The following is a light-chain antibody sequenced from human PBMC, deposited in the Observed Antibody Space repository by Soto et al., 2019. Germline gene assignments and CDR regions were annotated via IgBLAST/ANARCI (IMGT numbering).Light chain of an antibody. Sequence: EIVMTQSPATLSVSPGERATLSCRASQSVSSNLAWYQQKPGQAPRLLIYGASTRATGIPARFSGSGSGTEFTLTISSLPSLHFAVYYCQHYNNWPPWTFGQATKVEIK. CDR1: QSVSSN. CDR3: QHYNNWPPWT. CDR2: GAS. V-gene: IGKV3-15*01. J-gene: IGKJ1*01.